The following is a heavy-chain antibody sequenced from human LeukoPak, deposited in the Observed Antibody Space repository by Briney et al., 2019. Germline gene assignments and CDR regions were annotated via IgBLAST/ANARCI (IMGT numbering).Heavy chain of an antibody. V-gene: IGHV1-18*01. Sequence: GASVKVSCKASGYTFTSYGISWVRQAPGQGLEWMGWISTYNGNTNYAQKLQGRVTMTTDTSTSTAYMELRSLRSDDTAVYYCARRDKDSSSWYRLGYWGQGTLVTVSS. D-gene: IGHD6-13*01. CDR2: ISTYNGNT. CDR1: GYTFTSYG. J-gene: IGHJ4*02. CDR3: ARRDKDSSSWYRLGY.